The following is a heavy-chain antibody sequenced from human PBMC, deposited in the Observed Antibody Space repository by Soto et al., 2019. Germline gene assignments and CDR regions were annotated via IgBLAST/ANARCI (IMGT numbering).Heavy chain of an antibody. CDR1: GGSISGGPYY. J-gene: IGHJ6*03. Sequence: QVQLQESGPGLVKPSQTLSLTCTVSGGSISGGPYYWTWIRQHPGSGLEWIGHIYYTGSTYYNPSFKSRVIMSVDTSNNQLSLKLSSVTAADTAVYFCARVSGIVVVPTAKDPHYYYMDVWGKGTTVTVSS. D-gene: IGHD2-2*01. CDR3: ARVSGIVVVPTAKDPHYYYMDV. CDR2: IYYTGST. V-gene: IGHV4-31*03.